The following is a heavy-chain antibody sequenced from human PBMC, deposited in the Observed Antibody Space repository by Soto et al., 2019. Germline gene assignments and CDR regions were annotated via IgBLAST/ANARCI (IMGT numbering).Heavy chain of an antibody. CDR3: ARVGGSGYYTMSRAFDI. CDR1: GGSISSYY. Sequence: QVQLQESGPGLVKPSETLSLTCTVSGGSISSYYWSWIRQPPGKGLEWIGYIYYSGSTNYNPSLKSRVTISVDTSKNQFSLKLSSVTAADTAVYYCARVGGSGYYTMSRAFDIWGQGTMVTVSS. CDR2: IYYSGST. J-gene: IGHJ3*02. D-gene: IGHD3-3*01. V-gene: IGHV4-59*01.